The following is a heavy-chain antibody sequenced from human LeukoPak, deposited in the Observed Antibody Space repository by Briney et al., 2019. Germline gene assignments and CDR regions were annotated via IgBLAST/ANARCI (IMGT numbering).Heavy chain of an antibody. CDR3: ARDKREGVVVPAGAFDI. J-gene: IGHJ3*02. Sequence: SETLSLTCTVSGGSISSYYWSWIRQPPGKGLEWIGYIYYSGSTNYNPSLKSRVTIPVDTSKNQFSLKLSSVTAADTAVYYCARDKREGVVVPAGAFDIWGQGTMVTVSS. V-gene: IGHV4-59*12. CDR2: IYYSGST. D-gene: IGHD2-2*01. CDR1: GGSISSYY.